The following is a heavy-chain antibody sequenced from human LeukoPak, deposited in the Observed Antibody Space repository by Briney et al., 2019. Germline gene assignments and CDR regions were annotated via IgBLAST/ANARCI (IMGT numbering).Heavy chain of an antibody. J-gene: IGHJ4*02. CDR2: IYSGGST. Sequence: GGSLRLSCAASGFTVSSNYMSWVRQAPGKGMEWVSVIYSGGSTYYADSVKGRFTISRDNSKNTLYLQMNSLRGDDTAVYYCAKDGTSYYYIYYWGQGTLVTVSS. V-gene: IGHV3-66*01. D-gene: IGHD2/OR15-2a*01. CDR1: GFTVSSNY. CDR3: AKDGTSYYYIYY.